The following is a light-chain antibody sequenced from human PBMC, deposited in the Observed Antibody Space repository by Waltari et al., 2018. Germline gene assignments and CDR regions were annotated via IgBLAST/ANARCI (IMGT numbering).Light chain of an antibody. CDR2: GAS. CDR1: QPVGRNA. Sequence: EVALSELPYTLSLSPGESATLACWASQPVGRNALAWFQLKPGQASRLLIYGASTRASGIPDRFSGSGSGADFTLTMNRLEPEDCAIYYCQHHGAPPYTFGQGTKLEIK. CDR3: QHHGAPPYT. V-gene: IGKV3-20*01. J-gene: IGKJ2*01.